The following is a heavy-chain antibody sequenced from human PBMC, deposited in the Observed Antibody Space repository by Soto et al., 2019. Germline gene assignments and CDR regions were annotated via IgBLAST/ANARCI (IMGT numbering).Heavy chain of an antibody. J-gene: IGHJ4*02. V-gene: IGHV4-30-4*02. Sequence: SETLSLTCTVSGGSIRSGDYYWSWIRQPPGKGLEWIGYIYYSGDTSYNPSLKSRVTISVDTSKNQFSLKLSSVTAADTAVYYCARRYGGNFDYWGQGTLVTVSS. CDR1: GGSIRSGDYY. CDR3: ARRYGGNFDY. D-gene: IGHD3-16*01. CDR2: IYYSGDT.